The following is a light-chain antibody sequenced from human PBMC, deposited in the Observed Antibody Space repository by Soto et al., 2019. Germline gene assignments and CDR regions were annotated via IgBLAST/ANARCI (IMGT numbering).Light chain of an antibody. Sequence: DIRITHSPCAMGASVGDRVTITCRASQGISNHLVWFQQRPGKVPKRLIYDASSLQTGVPSRFSGSGSGTDFTLTIISLQPEDFATYYCLQHTNFPLTFGQGTRLEIK. CDR3: LQHTNFPLT. CDR2: DAS. J-gene: IGKJ5*01. V-gene: IGKV1-17*03. CDR1: QGISNH.